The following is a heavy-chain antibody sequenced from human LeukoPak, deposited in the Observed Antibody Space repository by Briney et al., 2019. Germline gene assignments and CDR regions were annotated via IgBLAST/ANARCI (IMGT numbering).Heavy chain of an antibody. V-gene: IGHV4-61*02. J-gene: IGHJ4*02. CDR1: GGSISSDTYF. CDR2: IYTSGGT. D-gene: IGHD2-15*01. CDR3: ARGRHGTTYVVLDY. Sequence: KTSETLSLTCTVSGGSISSDTYFWSWIWQPAGKGLEWIGRIYTSGGTNYNSSLTSRVTISVDTSKNQFSLRLSSVTAADTAVYYCARGRHGTTYVVLDYWGQGTLVTVSS.